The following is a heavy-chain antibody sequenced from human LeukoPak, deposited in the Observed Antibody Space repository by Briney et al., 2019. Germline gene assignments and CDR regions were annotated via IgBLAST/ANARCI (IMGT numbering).Heavy chain of an antibody. CDR2: ISSNGGST. CDR1: GFTFSSYA. V-gene: IGHV3-64*04. CDR3: AKVRYGSGGGRGLDV. Sequence: PGGSLRLSCSASGFTFSSYAMHWVRQAPGKGLEYVSAISSNGGSTYYADSVKGRFTISRDNSQNTLYLQMNSLRAEDTAVYYCAKVRYGSGGGRGLDVWGQGTTVTVSS. D-gene: IGHD3-10*01. J-gene: IGHJ6*02.